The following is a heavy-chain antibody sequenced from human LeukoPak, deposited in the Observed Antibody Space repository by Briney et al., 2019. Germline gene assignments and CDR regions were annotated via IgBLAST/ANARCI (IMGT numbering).Heavy chain of an antibody. CDR2: IYSGGST. CDR3: ARGPYNDAFDI. CDR1: GFTLSNFW. D-gene: IGHD1-14*01. V-gene: IGHV3-66*01. J-gene: IGHJ3*02. Sequence: GGSLRLSCAASGFTLSNFWMSWVRQAPGKGLEWVSVIYSGGSTYYADSVKGRFTISRDNSKNTLYLQMNSLRAEDTAVYYCARGPYNDAFDIWGQGTMVTVSS.